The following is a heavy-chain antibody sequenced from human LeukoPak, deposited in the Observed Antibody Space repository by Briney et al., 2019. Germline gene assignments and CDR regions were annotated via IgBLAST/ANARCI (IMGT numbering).Heavy chain of an antibody. J-gene: IGHJ4*02. V-gene: IGHV3-66*01. Sequence: GGSPRLSCAASGFTVSTNYMSWVRQAPGKGLEWVSVIYSGDTTFYADSVRGKFTISRDSSKNTLYLQMNSLRAEDTAVYYCASILRSSSGYYFDYWGQGTLVTVSS. CDR2: IYSGDTT. CDR1: GFTVSTNY. CDR3: ASILRSSSGYYFDY. D-gene: IGHD3-10*01.